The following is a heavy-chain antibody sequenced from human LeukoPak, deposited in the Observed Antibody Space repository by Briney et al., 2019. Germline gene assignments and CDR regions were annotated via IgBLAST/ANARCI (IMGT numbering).Heavy chain of an antibody. CDR3: AKYCSGGSCYGPEYFQH. D-gene: IGHD2-15*01. CDR1: GFTFSSYV. V-gene: IGHV3-23*01. CDR2: ISGSGGST. Sequence: GGSLRLSCAASGFTFSSYVMSWVRQAPGKGLEWVSAISGSGGSTYYADSVKGRFTISRDNSKNTLYLQMNSLRAEDTAVYYCAKYCSGGSCYGPEYFQHWGQGTLATVSS. J-gene: IGHJ1*01.